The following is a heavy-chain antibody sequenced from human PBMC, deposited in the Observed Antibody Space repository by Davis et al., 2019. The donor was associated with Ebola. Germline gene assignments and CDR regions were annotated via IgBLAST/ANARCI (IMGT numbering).Heavy chain of an antibody. CDR3: ARVNVDTAFSYYYYYGMDV. CDR1: GFTFSSYG. D-gene: IGHD5-18*01. CDR2: IWYDGSNK. Sequence: GESLKISCAASGFTFSSYGMHWVRQAPGKGLEWVAVIWYDGSNKYYADSVKGRFTISRDNSKNTLYLQMNSLRAEDTAVYYCARVNVDTAFSYYYYYGMDVWGQGTTVTVSS. J-gene: IGHJ6*02. V-gene: IGHV3-33*01.